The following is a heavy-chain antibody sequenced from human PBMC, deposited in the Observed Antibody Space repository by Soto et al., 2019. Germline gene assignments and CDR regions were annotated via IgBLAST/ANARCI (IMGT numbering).Heavy chain of an antibody. CDR2: INPNSGGT. J-gene: IGHJ4*02. Sequence: GASVKVSCKASGYTFTGYYIHWVRQAPGQGLEWMGWINPNSGGTNYAQNFQGRVTMTRDTSISTAYMELSRLRSDDTAVYYCARLGYSSGWTDDYWGQGTLVTVSS. D-gene: IGHD6-19*01. CDR3: ARLGYSSGWTDDY. V-gene: IGHV1-2*02. CDR1: GYTFTGYY.